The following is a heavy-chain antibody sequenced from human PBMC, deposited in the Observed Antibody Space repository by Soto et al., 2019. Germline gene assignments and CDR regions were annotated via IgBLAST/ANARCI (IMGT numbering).Heavy chain of an antibody. D-gene: IGHD3-3*01. CDR2: ISSSSSYI. Sequence: GGSLRLSCAASGFTFSSYSMNWVRQAPGKGLEWVSSISSSSSYIYYADSVKGRFTISRDNAKNSLYLQMNSLRAEDTAVYYCARDISTFWSGSGGMDVWGQGTTVTVSS. CDR1: GFTFSSYS. V-gene: IGHV3-21*01. CDR3: ARDISTFWSGSGGMDV. J-gene: IGHJ6*02.